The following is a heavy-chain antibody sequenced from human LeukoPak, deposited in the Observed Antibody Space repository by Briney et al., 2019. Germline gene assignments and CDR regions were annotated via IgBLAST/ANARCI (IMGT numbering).Heavy chain of an antibody. V-gene: IGHV1-2*02. J-gene: IGHJ5*02. CDR2: INPNSGGT. D-gene: IGHD3-10*01. CDR3: AREPFRGVTRWFDP. CDR1: GYTFTGYY. Sequence: ASVKVSCKASGYTFTGYYMHWVRQAPGQGLEWMGWINPNSGGTNYAQKFQGRVTMTRDTSISTAYMELGRLRSGDTAVYYCAREPFRGVTRWFDPWGQGTLVTVSS.